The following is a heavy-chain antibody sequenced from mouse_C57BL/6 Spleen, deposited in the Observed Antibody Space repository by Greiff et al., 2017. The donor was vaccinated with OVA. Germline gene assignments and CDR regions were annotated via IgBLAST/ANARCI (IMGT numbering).Heavy chain of an antibody. J-gene: IGHJ1*03. CDR2: IDPSDSET. D-gene: IGHD2-1*01. V-gene: IGHV1-52*01. Sequence: VKLQQPGAELVRPGSSVKLSCKASGYTFTSYWMHWVKQRPIQGLEWIGNIDPSDSETHYNQKFKDKATLTVDKSSSTAYMQLSSLTSEDSAVYYCARKGGNYDGYWYFDVWGTGTTVTVSS. CDR1: GYTFTSYW. CDR3: ARKGGNYDGYWYFDV.